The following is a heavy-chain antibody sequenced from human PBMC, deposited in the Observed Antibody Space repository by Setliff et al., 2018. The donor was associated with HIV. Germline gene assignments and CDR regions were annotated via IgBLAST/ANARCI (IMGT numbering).Heavy chain of an antibody. D-gene: IGHD3-10*01. CDR3: ARGYYGSGSYSGWFDP. V-gene: IGHV4-59*11. CDR1: GGSMNSHY. J-gene: IGHJ5*02. Sequence: SETLSLTCSVFGGSMNSHYWSWIRQPPGKGLEWIGLIYYTGIPTYNTSLKSRVTMSVDRSKNQFSLKLSSVTAADTAVYYCARGYYGSGSYSGWFDPWGQGTLVTVSS. CDR2: IYYTGIP.